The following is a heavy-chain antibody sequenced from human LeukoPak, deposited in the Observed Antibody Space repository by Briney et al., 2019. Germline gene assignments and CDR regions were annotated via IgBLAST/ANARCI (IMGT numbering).Heavy chain of an antibody. D-gene: IGHD3-22*01. CDR2: IKSDGSST. Sequence: AGSLRLSCAASGFSFSSYWMHWVRQAPGKGLVWVARIKSDGSSTDYADYVKGRFTISRDNAKNTLYLHMNSLRAEDTAVYYWVCITTTGGQGTLVTVSS. CDR3: VCITTT. CDR1: GFSFSSYW. V-gene: IGHV3-74*01. J-gene: IGHJ4*02.